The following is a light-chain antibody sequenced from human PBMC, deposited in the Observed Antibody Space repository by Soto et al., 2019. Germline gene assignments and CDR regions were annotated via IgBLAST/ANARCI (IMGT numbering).Light chain of an antibody. V-gene: IGLV2-23*01. J-gene: IGLJ2*01. CDR3: CSYAGISTYVV. CDR1: SSDVGSYNL. CDR2: EGS. Sequence: QSALTQPASVSGSPGQSITISCTGTSSDVGSYNLVSWYQQHPGKAPKSMIYEGSKRPSGVSNRFSGSKSGNTASLTISGLQAEDEADYYCCSYAGISTYVVFGGGTKLTVL.